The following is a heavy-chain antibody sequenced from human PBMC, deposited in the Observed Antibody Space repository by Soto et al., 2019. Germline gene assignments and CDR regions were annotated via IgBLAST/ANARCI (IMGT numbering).Heavy chain of an antibody. CDR3: AASIFYHGMDV. CDR2: IYPGDSDT. J-gene: IGHJ6*02. V-gene: IGHV5-51*01. Sequence: GESLKISCKGSGYTFTNYWIGWVRQMPGKGLEWVGIIYPGDSDTKYNPSFQGQVTISADKSITTTYLQWSSLKASDTAIYYCAASIFYHGMDVWGQGTTVTVSS. CDR1: GYTFTNYW.